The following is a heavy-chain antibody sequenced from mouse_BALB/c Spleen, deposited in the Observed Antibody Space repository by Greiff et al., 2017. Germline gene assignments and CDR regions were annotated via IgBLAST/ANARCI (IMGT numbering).Heavy chain of an antibody. J-gene: IGHJ3*01. Sequence: QVQLQQPGAELVKPGASVKLSCKASGYTFTSYYMYWVKQRPGQGLEWIGGINPSNGGTNFNEKFKSKATLTVDKSSSTAYMQLSSLTSEDSAVYYCTRNYYGPAWFAYWGQGTLVTVSA. V-gene: IGHV1S81*02. CDR2: INPSNGGT. CDR1: GYTFTSYY. D-gene: IGHD1-2*01. CDR3: TRNYYGPAWFAY.